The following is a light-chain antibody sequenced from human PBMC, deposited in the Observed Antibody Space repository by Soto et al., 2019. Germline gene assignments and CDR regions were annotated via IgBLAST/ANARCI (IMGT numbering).Light chain of an antibody. CDR1: QSVSSN. V-gene: IGKV3-15*01. J-gene: IGKJ3*01. CDR2: DAS. Sequence: ETVMTQSPATLSVSPGERPTLSCRASQSVSSNLAWYQQKPGQAPRLLIYDASTRATGIPARFSGSGSGTDFTLTISSLQSEDFAVYYCQQYNTSPLTFRPGTKVDIK. CDR3: QQYNTSPLT.